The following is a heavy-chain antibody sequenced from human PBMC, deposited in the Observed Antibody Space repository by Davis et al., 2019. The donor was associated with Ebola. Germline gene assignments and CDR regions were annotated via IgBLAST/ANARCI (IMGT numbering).Heavy chain of an antibody. J-gene: IGHJ6*02. CDR3: ASPRRFLEWLSEGGYGMDV. D-gene: IGHD3-3*01. V-gene: IGHV1-69*04. CDR1: GGTFSSYA. Sequence: AASVKVSCKASGGTFSSYAISWVRQAPGQGLEWMGRIIPILGIANYAQKFQGRVTITADKSTSTAYMELSSLRSEDTAVYYCASPRRFLEWLSEGGYGMDVWGQGTTVTVSS. CDR2: IIPILGIA.